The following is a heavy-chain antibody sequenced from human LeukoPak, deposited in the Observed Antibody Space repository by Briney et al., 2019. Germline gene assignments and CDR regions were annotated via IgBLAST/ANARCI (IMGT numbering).Heavy chain of an antibody. V-gene: IGHV3-30*18. CDR3: AKEIRWRFDY. CDR1: GFTFNTYG. Sequence: GRSLRLSCAASGFTFNTYGMHWVRQAPRKGLEWVAVISYDGSNKYYVDSVKGRFTISRDNSKNTLYLQMNSLRAEDTAVYYCAKEIRWRFDYWGQGTLVTVSS. D-gene: IGHD3-3*01. CDR2: ISYDGSNK. J-gene: IGHJ4*02.